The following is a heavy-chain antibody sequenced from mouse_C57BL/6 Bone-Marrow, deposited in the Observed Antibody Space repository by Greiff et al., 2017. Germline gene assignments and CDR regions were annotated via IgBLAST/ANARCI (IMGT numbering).Heavy chain of an antibody. D-gene: IGHD2-4*01. CDR1: GFSFTSYA. CDR3: ARNPPYDCGFGY. CDR2: IWTGGGT. V-gene: IGHV2-9-1*01. Sequence: VKLMESGPGLVAPSPSLSIPCTVSGFSFTSYAISWVRQPPGKGLEWLGVIWTGGGTNYNSALKSRLSISKDNSKSQVFLKKNSLQTDDTARYYCARNPPYDCGFGYWGQGTTLTGAS. J-gene: IGHJ2*01.